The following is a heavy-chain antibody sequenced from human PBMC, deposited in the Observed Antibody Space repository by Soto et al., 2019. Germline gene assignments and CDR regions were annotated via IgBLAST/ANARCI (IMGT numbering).Heavy chain of an antibody. V-gene: IGHV4-59*08. CDR3: ARQGRFYSSGWYDY. CDR2: IYYSGST. J-gene: IGHJ4*02. D-gene: IGHD6-19*01. Sequence: PSETLSLTFTVSGCSISGYYCSWIRQPPGKGLEWIGYIYYSGSTNYNPSLKSRVTISVDTSKNQFSLKLSSVTAADTAVYYCARQGRFYSSGWYDYWGQGTLVTVSS. CDR1: GCSISGYY.